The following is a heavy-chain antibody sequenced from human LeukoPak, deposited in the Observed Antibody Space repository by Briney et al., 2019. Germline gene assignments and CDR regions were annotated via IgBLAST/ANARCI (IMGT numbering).Heavy chain of an antibody. D-gene: IGHD6-19*01. CDR3: AKAEGKNPTGGRWLD. J-gene: IGHJ4*02. Sequence: GGSLRPSCAGSGFSFSTYAMTWVRQAPGMGLESVSAISGSGGYTYYADSVKGRFTISRDNSKNTLYLQMNSLRAEDTAIYYCAKAEGKNPTGGRWLDWGQGTLVTVSS. CDR2: ISGSGGYT. CDR1: GFSFSTYA. V-gene: IGHV3-23*01.